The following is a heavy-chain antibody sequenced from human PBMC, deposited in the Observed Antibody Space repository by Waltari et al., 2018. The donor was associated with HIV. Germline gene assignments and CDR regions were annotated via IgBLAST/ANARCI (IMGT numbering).Heavy chain of an antibody. J-gene: IGHJ5*02. CDR3: ARERLLYSNWFDP. D-gene: IGHD4-17*01. V-gene: IGHV4-30-2*01. CDR1: GGSISSGAYS. CDR2: ICMTGGT. Sequence: QLQLQESGSGLVKPSQTLSLTCTVSGGSISSGAYSWSWIRQPPGKGLEWLGYICMTGGTYYNPSRRSGVTISVDWSKNQFSLKLTSVTAADTAVYYCARERLLYSNWFDPWGQGTLVTVSS.